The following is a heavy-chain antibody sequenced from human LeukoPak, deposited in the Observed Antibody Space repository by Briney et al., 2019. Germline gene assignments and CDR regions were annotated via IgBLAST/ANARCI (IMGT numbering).Heavy chain of an antibody. Sequence: GGPLRLSCAASGFTFSNYSMNWVRQAPGKGLEWVSYISGRSSTIYYADSVKGRFTISRDNAKNSLYLQMNSLRDEDTAVYYCAREGTYYDILTQPKYFDYWGQGTLVTVSS. CDR2: ISGRSSTI. V-gene: IGHV3-48*02. J-gene: IGHJ4*02. D-gene: IGHD3-9*01. CDR1: GFTFSNYS. CDR3: AREGTYYDILTQPKYFDY.